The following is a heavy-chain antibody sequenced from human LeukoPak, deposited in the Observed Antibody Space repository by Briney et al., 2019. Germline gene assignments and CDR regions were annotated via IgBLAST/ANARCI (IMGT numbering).Heavy chain of an antibody. J-gene: IGHJ6*03. V-gene: IGHV4-39*07. CDR3: ARGVQLELWRHYYYYYMDV. CDR2: MYYSGTT. D-gene: IGHD1-1*01. Sequence: SETLSLTCTVSGGSISSTSYFWGWIRQPPGKGLEWIGSMYYSGTTYYNPSLKSRLTISVDTSKNQFSLKLSSVTAADTAVYYCARGVQLELWRHYYYYYMDVWGKGTTVTVSS. CDR1: GGSISSTSYF.